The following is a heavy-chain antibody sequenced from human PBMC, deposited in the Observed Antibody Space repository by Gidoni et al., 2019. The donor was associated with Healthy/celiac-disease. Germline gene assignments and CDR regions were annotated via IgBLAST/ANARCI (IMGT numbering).Heavy chain of an antibody. CDR3: ARDLRGAAAGTALDAFDI. J-gene: IGHJ3*02. D-gene: IGHD6-13*01. CDR2: IIPIFGTA. V-gene: IGHV1-69*01. Sequence: QVQLVQSGAELKKPRSSVTFSCKSSGGTFSSYPISWVRQAPGQGLEWMGGIIPIFGTANYAQKFQGRVTITADESTSTAYMELSSLRSEDTAVYYCARDLRGAAAGTALDAFDIWGQGTMVTVSS. CDR1: GGTFSSYP.